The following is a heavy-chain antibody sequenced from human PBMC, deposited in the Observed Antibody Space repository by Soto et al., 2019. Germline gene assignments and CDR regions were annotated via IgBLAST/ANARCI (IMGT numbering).Heavy chain of an antibody. CDR1: GYTFNTYN. D-gene: IGHD3-10*01. V-gene: IGHV1-18*04. J-gene: IGHJ6*02. CDR2: INTHNGNT. Sequence: EASVKVSCKASGYTFNTYNMYWVRQAPGQGLEWMGWINTHNGNTNYAQNLQGRVIMTADTSTSTAYMELRSLRSDDTAIYYCTGEGSAPYYYYGMDAWGQGTTVTVS. CDR3: TGEGSAPYYYYGMDA.